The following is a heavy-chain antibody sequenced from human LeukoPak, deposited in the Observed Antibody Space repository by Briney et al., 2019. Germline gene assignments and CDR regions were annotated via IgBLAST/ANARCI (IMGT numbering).Heavy chain of an antibody. V-gene: IGHV1-2*02. CDR1: GYTFTGYY. CDR3: ARVDGSGFNWFDP. J-gene: IGHJ5*02. Sequence: ASVKVSCKASGYTFTGYYMNWVRQAPGQGLEWMGWINPNSGGTNYAQKFQGSVTMTRDTSTSTAYMELSRLRSDDTAVYYCARVDGSGFNWFDPWGQGTLVTVSS. D-gene: IGHD3-10*01. CDR2: INPNSGGT.